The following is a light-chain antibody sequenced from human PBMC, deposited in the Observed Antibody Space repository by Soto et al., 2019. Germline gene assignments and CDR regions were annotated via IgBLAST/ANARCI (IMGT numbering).Light chain of an antibody. CDR1: QTINSY. J-gene: IGKJ2*01. Sequence: VMTQSPATLSVSPGERATVSCRASQTINSYLAWYQQNPGQAPRRLIPVASTRAPGVPARFSGSGSGAEFALTLSILQSEDFAASYWQQYHNWPPKYTFGPRTQLQI. V-gene: IGKV3-15*01. CDR2: VAS. CDR3: QQYHNWPPKYT.